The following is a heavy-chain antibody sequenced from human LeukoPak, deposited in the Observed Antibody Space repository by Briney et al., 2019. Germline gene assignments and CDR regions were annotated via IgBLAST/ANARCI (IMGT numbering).Heavy chain of an antibody. CDR3: ARYPQGGYFDY. CDR1: GGSISSYY. V-gene: IGHV4-59*01. Sequence: SETLSLTCTVSGGSISSYYWSWIRQPPGKGLEWIGYIYYSGSTNYNPSLKSRVTISVDTSKNQFSLKLSSVTAADTAVYYCARYPQGGYFDYWGQGTLVTVSS. J-gene: IGHJ4*02. CDR2: IYYSGST. D-gene: IGHD3-22*01.